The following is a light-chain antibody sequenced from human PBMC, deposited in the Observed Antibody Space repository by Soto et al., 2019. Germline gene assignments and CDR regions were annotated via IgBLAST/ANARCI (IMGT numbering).Light chain of an antibody. J-gene: IGKJ4*01. CDR1: QSVSSY. CDR2: GAS. CDR3: QQHSRSIT. Sequence: EIVLTQSPGTLFLSPGERATLSCRASQSVSSYLAWYQQKPGQSPRLLIYGASIRATAIPDRFSGSGSGTDFTLTISRLEPEDSAVYYCQQHSRSITFGGGTKV. V-gene: IGKV3-20*01.